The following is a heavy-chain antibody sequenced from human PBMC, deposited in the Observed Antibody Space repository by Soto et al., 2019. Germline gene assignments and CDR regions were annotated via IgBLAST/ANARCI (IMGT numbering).Heavy chain of an antibody. V-gene: IGHV1-8*01. CDR2: MNPNSGNT. Sequence: ASVKVSCKASGYTFTSYDINWVRQATGQGLEWMGWMNPNSGNTGYAQKFQGRVTMTRNTSISTAYMELSSLRSEDTAVYYCARGHSSWYEGPYYYYMDVWGKGTTVTVSS. CDR3: ARGHSSWYEGPYYYYMDV. D-gene: IGHD6-13*01. J-gene: IGHJ6*03. CDR1: GYTFTSYD.